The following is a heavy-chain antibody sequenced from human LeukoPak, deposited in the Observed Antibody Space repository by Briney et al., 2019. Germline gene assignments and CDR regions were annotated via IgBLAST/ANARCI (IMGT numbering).Heavy chain of an antibody. J-gene: IGHJ6*03. CDR2: MTSDGRT. D-gene: IGHD2-2*01. V-gene: IGHV3-23*01. Sequence: GGSLRLSCAASGFTFDDYAMHWVRHAPGKGLEWVSAMTSDGRTFYADSVRGRVTISRDNSKNTLYLQMNSLGAEDTAEYFCANVGVAAASPPFYLDVWGKGTTVTVSS. CDR3: ANVGVAAASPPFYLDV. CDR1: GFTFDDYA.